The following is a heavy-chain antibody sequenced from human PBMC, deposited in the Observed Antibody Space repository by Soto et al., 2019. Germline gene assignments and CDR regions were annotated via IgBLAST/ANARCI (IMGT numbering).Heavy chain of an antibody. CDR1: GVSLTTPGVG. J-gene: IGHJ4*02. CDR3: AHRQRTVVVGAPFDL. CDR2: IYWDDDK. Sequence: QITLRESGPTLVQPTQTLTLTCTLSGVSLTTPGVGVGWIRQPPGKALEWLALIYWDDDKRFNPSLKSRLAITRDTSKTQVVMTMTDMAPVDTGIYYCAHRQRTVVVGAPFDLWGQGSQVTVSS. D-gene: IGHD2-15*01. V-gene: IGHV2-5*02.